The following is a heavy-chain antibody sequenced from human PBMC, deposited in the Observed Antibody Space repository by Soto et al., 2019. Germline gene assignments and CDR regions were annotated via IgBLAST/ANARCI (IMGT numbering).Heavy chain of an antibody. J-gene: IGHJ6*02. V-gene: IGHV4-4*02. CDR2: IHHSGTT. Sequence: PSETLSLTCGVSGGYISSTNWWGWVRQPPGKGLEWIGEIHHSGTTNYNPSLKSRVTISVDKSKNQFSLNLNSVTAADTAVYYCARIGSFYYYGMDVWGQGTTVTVSS. CDR3: ARIGSFYYYGMDV. CDR1: GGYISSTNW.